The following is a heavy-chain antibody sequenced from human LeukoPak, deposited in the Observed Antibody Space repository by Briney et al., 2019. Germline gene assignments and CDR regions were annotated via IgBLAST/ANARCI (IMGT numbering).Heavy chain of an antibody. V-gene: IGHV3-23*01. J-gene: IGHJ3*02. CDR1: GFTFSSYA. CDR2: ISGSGGST. D-gene: IGHD6-19*01. CDR3: AKVGEQWLIRRGDAFDI. Sequence: GGSLRLSCAASGFTFSSYAMSWVRQAPGKGLEWVSAISGSGGSTYYADSVKGRFTISRDNSKNTLYLQMNSLRAEDTAVYCCAKVGEQWLIRRGDAFDIWGQGTMVTVSS.